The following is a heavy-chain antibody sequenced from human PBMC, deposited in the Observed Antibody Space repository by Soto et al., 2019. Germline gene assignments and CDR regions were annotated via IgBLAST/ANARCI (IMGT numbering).Heavy chain of an antibody. Sequence: ASVTVSCKASGYTFTSYGISWVRQAPGQGLEWMGWISAYNGNTNYAQKLQGRVTMTTDTSTSTAYMELRSLRSDDTAVYYCARDRMGYCSGGSYYWGETTDWFDPWGQGTPGTVS. CDR1: GYTFTSYG. CDR2: ISAYNGNT. D-gene: IGHD2-15*01. V-gene: IGHV1-18*04. J-gene: IGHJ5*02. CDR3: ARDRMGYCSGGSYYWGETTDWFDP.